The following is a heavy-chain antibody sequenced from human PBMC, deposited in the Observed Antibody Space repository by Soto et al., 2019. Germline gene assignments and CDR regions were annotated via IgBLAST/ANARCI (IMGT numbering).Heavy chain of an antibody. CDR1: GFTFSGSA. D-gene: IGHD5-18*01. J-gene: IGHJ4*02. V-gene: IGHV3-73*02. CDR3: TTRGYSYGFFDY. Sequence: EVQLVESGGGLVQPGGSLKLSCAASGFTFSGSAMHWVRQASGKGLEWVGRIRSKANSYATAYAASVKGRFTISRDDSKNTAYLQMNSLKTEDTAVYYCTTRGYSYGFFDYWGQGTLVTVSS. CDR2: IRSKANSYAT.